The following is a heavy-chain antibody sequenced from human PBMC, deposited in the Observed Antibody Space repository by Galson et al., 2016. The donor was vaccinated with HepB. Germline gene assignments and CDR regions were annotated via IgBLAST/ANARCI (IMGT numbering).Heavy chain of an antibody. V-gene: IGHV1-3*01. Sequence: SVKVSCKASGYTFTSYVMHWVRQAPGQRLEWMGWINAGSGHTKYSQKFQGRVTITRDTSASTAYMELSSLRSEDTAIYYCARQTGDYWGQGTLVTVSS. D-gene: IGHD3-9*01. CDR1: GYTFTSYV. CDR2: INAGSGHT. J-gene: IGHJ4*02. CDR3: ARQTGDY.